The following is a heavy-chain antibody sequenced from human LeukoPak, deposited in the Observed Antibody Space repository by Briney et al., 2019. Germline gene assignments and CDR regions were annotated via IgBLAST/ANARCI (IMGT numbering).Heavy chain of an antibody. D-gene: IGHD6-6*01. CDR2: INSDGSEG. CDR1: GFTFSGFW. V-gene: IGHV3-7*03. Sequence: QSGESPRLSCAVSGFTFSGFWMSWSRQAPGKGLEWVASINSDGSEGYYADVVKGRFTISRDNAKNSLYLQINSLRAEDTAVYYCARSSYSSSSSVWGQGTMVTVSS. CDR3: ARSSYSSSSSV. J-gene: IGHJ3*01.